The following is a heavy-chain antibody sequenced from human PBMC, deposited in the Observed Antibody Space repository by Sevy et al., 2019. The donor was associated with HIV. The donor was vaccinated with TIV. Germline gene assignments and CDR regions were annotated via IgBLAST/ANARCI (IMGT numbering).Heavy chain of an antibody. J-gene: IGHJ4*02. Sequence: GGSLRLSCAASGFIFSYYGMHWVRQAPGKGLEWVAVIWYDGSNTIYADSVKGRFTISRDNSKNILYLQMNSLRDEDTAVYYCARDPHEIMLSGSYYVYWGQGTRVTVSS. CDR3: ARDPHEIMLSGSYYVY. CDR1: GFIFSYYG. D-gene: IGHD3-16*01. V-gene: IGHV3-33*01. CDR2: IWYDGSNT.